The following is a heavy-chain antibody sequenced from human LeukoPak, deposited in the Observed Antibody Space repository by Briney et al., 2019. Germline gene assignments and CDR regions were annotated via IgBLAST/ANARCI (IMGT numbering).Heavy chain of an antibody. Sequence: PSETLSLTYTVSSGSFSSSSYFCGWIGQSPGMGLEWIATINYSGTTYYNPSLKIRVTTSVDTSRNQFSLKLSSVTAADTAVYYCARLRGGIQLWGDWGQGALVTVSS. D-gene: IGHD5-18*01. CDR2: INYSGTT. CDR3: ARLRGGIQLWGD. V-gene: IGHV4-39*01. J-gene: IGHJ4*01. CDR1: SGSFSSSSYF.